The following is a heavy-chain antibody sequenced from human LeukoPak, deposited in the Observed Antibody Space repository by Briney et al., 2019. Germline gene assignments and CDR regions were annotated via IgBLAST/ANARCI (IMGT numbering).Heavy chain of an antibody. Sequence: HPGGSLRLSCAASGITFGNNWMHWVRQGPGKGLVWISRITSDGGGAIYADSVKGRFTVSRDNAKNTLYLQMNSLRAEDTAVYYCARDVPHNWFDTWGQGTLVTVSS. J-gene: IGHJ5*02. CDR1: GITFGNNW. CDR3: ARDVPHNWFDT. V-gene: IGHV3-74*01. CDR2: ITSDGGGA.